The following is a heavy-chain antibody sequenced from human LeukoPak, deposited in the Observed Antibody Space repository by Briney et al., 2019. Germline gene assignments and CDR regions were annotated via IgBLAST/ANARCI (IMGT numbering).Heavy chain of an antibody. CDR3: SRTVYSYDIVTAIPDY. D-gene: IGHD2-21*02. V-gene: IGHV3-20*04. CDR1: GCTFDDYG. J-gene: IGHJ4*02. CDR2: INWNGGSK. Sequence: GGALRLSCAASGCTFDDYGMSWGGQAPGKGVEGGSGINWNGGSKVYADSVKGGLTISRDKAKNCLYLQMNSLRDGDTALYYCSRTVYSYDIVTAIPDYWGQGTLVTVSS.